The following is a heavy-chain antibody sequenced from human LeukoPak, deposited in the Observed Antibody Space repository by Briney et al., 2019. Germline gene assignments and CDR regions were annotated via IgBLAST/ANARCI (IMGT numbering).Heavy chain of an antibody. V-gene: IGHV1-69*04. D-gene: IGHD3-3*01. CDR3: ATIYYDFWSGYSFDY. Sequence: ASVKVSCKASGGTFSSYAISWVRQAPGQGLEWMGRIIPILGIANYAQKFQGRVTITADKSTSTAYMELSSLRSEDTAVYYCATIYYDFWSGYSFDYWGQGTLVTVSS. J-gene: IGHJ4*02. CDR2: IIPILGIA. CDR1: GGTFSSYA.